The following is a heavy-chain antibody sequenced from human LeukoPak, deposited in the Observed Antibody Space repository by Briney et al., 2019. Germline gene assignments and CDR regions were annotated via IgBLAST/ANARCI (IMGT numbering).Heavy chain of an antibody. CDR2: ISSRGSTI. Sequence: GGSLRLSCAASGFTFSDYYMSWIRQAPGKGLEWVSYISSRGSTIYYADSVKGRFTISRDNAKNSLYLQMNSLRAEDTAVYYCARVYHWYGDSRAPDYWGQGTLVTVSS. V-gene: IGHV3-11*01. CDR1: GFTFSDYY. CDR3: ARVYHWYGDSRAPDY. J-gene: IGHJ4*02. D-gene: IGHD4-17*01.